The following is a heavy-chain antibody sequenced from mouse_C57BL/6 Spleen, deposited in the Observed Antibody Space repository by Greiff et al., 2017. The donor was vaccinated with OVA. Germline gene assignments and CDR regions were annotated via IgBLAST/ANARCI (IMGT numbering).Heavy chain of an antibody. CDR3: TRNSNWDMDY. Sequence: QVQLQPSGAELVRPGASVTLSCKASGYTFTDYEMHWVKQTPVHGLEWIGAIDPETGGTAYNQKFKGKAILTADKSSSTAYMELRSLTSEDSAVYYCTRNSNWDMDYWGQGTSVTVSS. CDR2: IDPETGGT. V-gene: IGHV1-15*01. CDR1: GYTFTDYE. J-gene: IGHJ4*01. D-gene: IGHD4-1*01.